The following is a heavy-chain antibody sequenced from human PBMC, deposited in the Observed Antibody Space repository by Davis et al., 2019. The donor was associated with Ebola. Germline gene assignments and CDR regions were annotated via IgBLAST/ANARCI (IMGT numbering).Heavy chain of an antibody. CDR2: LSYEGSSK. CDR1: GFTFSSYT. D-gene: IGHD3-9*01. CDR3: ASFIF. Sequence: PGGSLRLSCAASGFTFSSYTMHWVRQAPGKGLEWVAGLSYEGSSKYYPVSVKGRFTISRDISKNTAYLQMNSLRADDTAMYYCASFIFGGQGTMVTVSS. V-gene: IGHV3-30-3*02. J-gene: IGHJ3*01.